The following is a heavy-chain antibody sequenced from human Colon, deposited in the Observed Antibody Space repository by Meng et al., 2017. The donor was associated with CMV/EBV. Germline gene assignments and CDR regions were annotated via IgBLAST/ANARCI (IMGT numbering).Heavy chain of an antibody. V-gene: IGHV3-7*01. CDR1: GFMFSDYW. CDR2: LNRDGSGK. J-gene: IGHJ4*02. D-gene: IGHD2-2*01. CDR3: MRDLLPIRLIPAAQDY. Sequence: GGSLRLSCVTSGFMFSDYWMTWVRQAPGKGLEWVANLNRDGSGKYYVDSVKGRFTISRDNAKNSVYLQMNSLRVEDTGVYYCMRDLLPIRLIPAAQDYWGQGTLVTVSS.